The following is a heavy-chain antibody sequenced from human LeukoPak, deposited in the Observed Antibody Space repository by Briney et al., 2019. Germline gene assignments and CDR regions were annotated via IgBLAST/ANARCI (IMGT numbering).Heavy chain of an antibody. CDR1: GGSISSYY. Sequence: PSETLSLTCTVSGGSISSYYWSWIRQPAGKGLEWIGRIYTSGSTNYNPSLKSRVTISVDKSKNQFSLKLSPVTAADTAVYYCAREVVPAVFDYWGQGTLVTVSS. V-gene: IGHV4-4*07. CDR3: AREVVPAVFDY. D-gene: IGHD2-2*01. J-gene: IGHJ4*02. CDR2: IYTSGST.